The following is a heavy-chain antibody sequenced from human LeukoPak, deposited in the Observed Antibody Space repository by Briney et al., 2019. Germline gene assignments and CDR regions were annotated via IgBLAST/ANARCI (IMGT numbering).Heavy chain of an antibody. D-gene: IGHD3-10*01. J-gene: IGHJ4*02. V-gene: IGHV3-30-3*01. CDR2: ISYDGSNK. CDR3: ARGETPTYYYGSGSYDY. CDR1: GFTFSSYA. Sequence: GGSLRLSCAASGFTFSSYAMHWVRQAPGKGLEWVAVISYDGSNKYYADSVKGRFTISRDNSKNTLYLQMNNLRAEDTAVYYCARGETPTYYYGSGSYDYWGQGTLVTVSS.